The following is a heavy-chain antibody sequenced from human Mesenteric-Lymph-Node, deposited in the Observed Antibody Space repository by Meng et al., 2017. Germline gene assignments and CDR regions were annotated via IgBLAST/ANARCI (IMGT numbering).Heavy chain of an antibody. CDR2: ISYLVPTT. J-gene: IGHJ4*02. CDR3: ALVGGTDFDY. CDR1: GFTFSSYT. V-gene: IGHV3-23*01. Sequence: GESLKISCTASGFTFSSYTMSWVRQAPGKGLEWVSAISYLVPTTFYADSVKGRFTISRDSSMNTLHLQMNSLRAEDTAVYYCALVGGTDFDYWGQGTLVTVSS. D-gene: IGHD2-21*01.